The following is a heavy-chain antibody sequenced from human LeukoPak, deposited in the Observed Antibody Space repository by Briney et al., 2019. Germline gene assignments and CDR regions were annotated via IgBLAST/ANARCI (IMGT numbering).Heavy chain of an antibody. CDR2: ISGSGGST. V-gene: IGHV3-23*01. J-gene: IGHJ4*02. D-gene: IGHD3-22*01. Sequence: GGSLRLSCAASGFTFSSYAMSWVRQAPGKGLEWVSAISGSGGSTYYADSVKGRFPISRDNSKNTLYLQMNSLRAEDTAVYYCAKKSPYYYDSSPSPFDYWGQGTLVTVSS. CDR1: GFTFSSYA. CDR3: AKKSPYYYDSSPSPFDY.